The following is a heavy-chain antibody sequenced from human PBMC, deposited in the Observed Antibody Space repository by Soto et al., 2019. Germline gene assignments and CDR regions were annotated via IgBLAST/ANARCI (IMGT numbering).Heavy chain of an antibody. Sequence: SETLSLTCTVSGGSISGSSYYWGWIRQPPGKGLEWIGTIYYSGSTYYNPSPKSRVTISVDTSKNQFSLNLSSVTAADTAVYYCARPLAGTSYYMDVWGKGTTVTVSS. V-gene: IGHV4-39*01. CDR2: IYYSGST. CDR3: ARPLAGTSYYMDV. J-gene: IGHJ6*03. CDR1: GGSISGSSYY. D-gene: IGHD1-1*01.